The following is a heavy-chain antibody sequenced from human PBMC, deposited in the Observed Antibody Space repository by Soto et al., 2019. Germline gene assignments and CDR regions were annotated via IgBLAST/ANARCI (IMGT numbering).Heavy chain of an antibody. V-gene: IGHV5-51*01. CDR3: ARKHNPAGYCSSTSCPSYYYYGMDV. Sequence: GESLKISCKGSGYSFTSYWIGWVRQMPGKGLEWMGIIYPGDSDTRYSPSFQGQVTISADKSISTAYLQWSSLKASDAAMYYCARKHNPAGYCSSTSCPSYYYYGMDVWGQGTTVTVSS. CDR2: IYPGDSDT. CDR1: GYSFTSYW. J-gene: IGHJ6*02. D-gene: IGHD2-2*01.